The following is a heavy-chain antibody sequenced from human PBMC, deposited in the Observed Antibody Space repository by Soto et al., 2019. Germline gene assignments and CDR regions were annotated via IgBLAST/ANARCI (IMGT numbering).Heavy chain of an antibody. CDR1: GGSIRSYY. V-gene: IGHV4-59*01. CDR3: ATDLSLDY. CDR2: IYYSGST. J-gene: IGHJ4*02. Sequence: PSETLSLTCTVSGGSIRSYYWSWIRQPPGKGLEWIGYIYYSGSTNYNPSLKSRVTISVDRSKNQFSLKLSSVTAADTAVYYCATDLSLDYWGQGNVVTVSS.